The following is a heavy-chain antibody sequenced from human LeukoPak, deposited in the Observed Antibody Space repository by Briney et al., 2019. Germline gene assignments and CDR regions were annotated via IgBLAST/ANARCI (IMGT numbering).Heavy chain of an antibody. V-gene: IGHV3-30*18. CDR3: AKSLGAATVDY. Sequence: GGSLRLSCAASGFTFSSYGMHWVRQAPGKGLEWVAVISYDGSNKYYADSVKGRFTISRDNSKNTLYLRMNSLRAEDTAVYYCAKSLGAATVDYWGQGTLVTVSS. D-gene: IGHD6-25*01. J-gene: IGHJ4*02. CDR2: ISYDGSNK. CDR1: GFTFSSYG.